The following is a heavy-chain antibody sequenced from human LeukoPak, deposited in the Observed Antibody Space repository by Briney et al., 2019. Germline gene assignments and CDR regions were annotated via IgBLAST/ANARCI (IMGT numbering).Heavy chain of an antibody. J-gene: IGHJ4*02. CDR3: ARVPPETLAFDY. D-gene: IGHD1-14*01. CDR1: GYTXTVYY. Sequence: ASVKVSCKASGYTXTVYYMHWVRQAPGQGLEWMGWINPNTGGTNYAQKFQGRVTMTRDTSISTAYMELSRLRSDDTAVYYCARVPPETLAFDYWGQGTLVTVSS. V-gene: IGHV1-2*02. CDR2: INPNTGGT.